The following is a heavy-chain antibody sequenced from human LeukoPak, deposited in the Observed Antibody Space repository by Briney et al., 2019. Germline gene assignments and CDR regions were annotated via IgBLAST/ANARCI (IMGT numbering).Heavy chain of an antibody. CDR2: IGGSDSST. D-gene: IGHD4-17*01. V-gene: IGHV3-23*01. CDR1: GFIFSNYA. J-gene: IGHJ4*02. Sequence: GGSLRLSCAASGFIFSNYAMSWVRQAPGKGLEWVSSIGGSDSSTYYADSVEGRFTISRDNSKNTLYLELNSLRAEDTAVYYCAKEVLLSYGDYTYIDYWGQGTLVTVSS. CDR3: AKEVLLSYGDYTYIDY.